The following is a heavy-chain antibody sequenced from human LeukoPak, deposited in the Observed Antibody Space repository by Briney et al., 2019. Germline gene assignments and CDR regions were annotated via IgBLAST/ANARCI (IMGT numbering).Heavy chain of an antibody. Sequence: GASVKVSCKASGGTFSSYAISWVRQAPGQGPEWMGGIIPIFGTANYAQKFQGRVTITADKSTSTAYMELSSLRSEDTAVCYCARVAYYYGSGSYFLDYWGQGTLVTVSS. CDR3: ARVAYYYGSGSYFLDY. CDR1: GGTFSSYA. CDR2: IIPIFGTA. D-gene: IGHD3-10*01. J-gene: IGHJ4*02. V-gene: IGHV1-69*06.